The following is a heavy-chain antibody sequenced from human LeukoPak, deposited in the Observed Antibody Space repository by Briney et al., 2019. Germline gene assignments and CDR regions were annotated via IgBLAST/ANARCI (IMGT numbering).Heavy chain of an antibody. V-gene: IGHV3-74*01. CDR3: VRVGGRSSIGGDC. Sequence: GGSLRLSCAASGFTFSTYWMHWVRQAPGTGLVWVSRIKSDGSNSNYADCVKGRFTISRDNAKNTLYLQLNSLRAEDTAVYHCVRVGGRSSIGGDCWGQGTLVTVSS. CDR2: IKSDGSNS. D-gene: IGHD3-10*01. J-gene: IGHJ4*02. CDR1: GFTFSTYW.